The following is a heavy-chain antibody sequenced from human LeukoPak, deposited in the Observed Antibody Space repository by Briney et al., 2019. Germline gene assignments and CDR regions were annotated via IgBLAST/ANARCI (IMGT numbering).Heavy chain of an antibody. D-gene: IGHD6-19*01. J-gene: IGHJ3*02. CDR1: GGSISSYY. V-gene: IGHV4-59*08. Sequence: SETLSLTCTVSGGSISSYYWSWIRQPPGKGLEWIGYIYYSGSTNYNPSLKSRVTISVDTSKNQFSLKLSSVIAADTAVYYCASKSGYSSGWYHGAFDIWGQGTMVTVSS. CDR2: IYYSGST. CDR3: ASKSGYSSGWYHGAFDI.